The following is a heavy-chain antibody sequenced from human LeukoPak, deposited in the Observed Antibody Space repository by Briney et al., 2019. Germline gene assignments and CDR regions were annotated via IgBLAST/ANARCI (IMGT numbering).Heavy chain of an antibody. Sequence: GGSLRLSCAASGFTFSTYWMHWVRQAPGKGLVWVSGIRGDESKTTYADSVKGRFTISRDNSKNTLYLQMSSLRPDDTAVYFCVRRTGYWGQGTLVTVSS. CDR2: IRGDESKT. V-gene: IGHV3-74*01. CDR1: GFTFSTYW. CDR3: VRRTGY. J-gene: IGHJ4*02.